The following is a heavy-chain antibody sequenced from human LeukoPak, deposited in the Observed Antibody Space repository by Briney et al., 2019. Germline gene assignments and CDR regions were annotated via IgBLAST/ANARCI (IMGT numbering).Heavy chain of an antibody. V-gene: IGHV4-39*07. CDR1: GGSISSSSYY. D-gene: IGHD3-10*01. CDR3: ARGNDYYGSGRQSYFDP. CDR2: IYYSGST. Sequence: SETLSLTCTVSGGSISSSSYYWGWIRQPPGKGLEWIGSIYYSGSTYCNPSLKSRVTISVDTSKNQFSLKLTSVTAADTAFYYCARGNDYYGSGRQSYFDPWGQGTLVTVSS. J-gene: IGHJ5*02.